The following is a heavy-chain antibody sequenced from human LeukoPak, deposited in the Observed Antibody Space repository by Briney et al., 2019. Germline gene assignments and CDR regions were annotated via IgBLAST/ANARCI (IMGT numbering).Heavy chain of an antibody. Sequence: ASVKVSCKASGYTFTSYDINWVRQATGQGLEWMGWMNPNSGNTGYAQKFQGRVTITRNTSISTAYMELSSLRSEDTAVYYCARGRAAPSYYYYYYMDAWGKGTTVTVSS. CDR2: MNPNSGNT. J-gene: IGHJ6*03. CDR1: GYTFTSYD. CDR3: ARGRAAPSYYYYYYMDA. D-gene: IGHD6-6*01. V-gene: IGHV1-8*03.